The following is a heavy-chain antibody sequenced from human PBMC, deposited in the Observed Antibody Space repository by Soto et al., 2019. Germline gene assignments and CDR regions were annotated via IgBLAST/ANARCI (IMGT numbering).Heavy chain of an antibody. CDR2: LSSSSGHI. J-gene: IGHJ4*02. Sequence: PGVSLRLSWAASGFTFSSYSMNWVRQAPGKGLEWVSSLSSSSGHIYYADSVKGRFTISRDNAKNSLYLQMNSLRAEDTAVYYCVRHWLATREFDYWGQGPLVTVSS. D-gene: IGHD1-26*01. CDR1: GFTFSSYS. V-gene: IGHV3-21*01. CDR3: VRHWLATREFDY.